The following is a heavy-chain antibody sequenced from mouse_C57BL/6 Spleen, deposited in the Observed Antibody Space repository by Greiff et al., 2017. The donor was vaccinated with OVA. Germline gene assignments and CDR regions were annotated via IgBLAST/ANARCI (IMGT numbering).Heavy chain of an antibody. J-gene: IGHJ4*01. CDR2: ISSGSSTI. Sequence: EVMLVESGGGLVKPGGSLKLSCAASGFTFSDYGMHWVRQAPEKGLEWVAYISSGSSTIYYADTVKGRFTISRDNAKNTLCLQMTSLRSEDTAMYYCARRDYRDYYAMDYWGQGTSVTVSS. CDR1: GFTFSDYG. V-gene: IGHV5-17*01. D-gene: IGHD2-14*01. CDR3: ARRDYRDYYAMDY.